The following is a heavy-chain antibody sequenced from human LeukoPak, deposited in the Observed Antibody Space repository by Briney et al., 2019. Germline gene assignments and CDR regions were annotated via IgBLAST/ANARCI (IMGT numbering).Heavy chain of an antibody. V-gene: IGHV3-15*01. CDR2: IKSKGDGGTT. CDR1: GFTFSHAW. CDR3: SSGGYSGYDFDN. J-gene: IGHJ5*02. D-gene: IGHD5-12*01. Sequence: GGSLRLSCAASGFTFSHAWMSWVRQAPGKGLEWVGRIKSKGDGGTTDYAAPVKGRFTISRDDSKNTLYLQMNSLKTEDTGVYYCSSGGYSGYDFDNWGQGTLVTVSS.